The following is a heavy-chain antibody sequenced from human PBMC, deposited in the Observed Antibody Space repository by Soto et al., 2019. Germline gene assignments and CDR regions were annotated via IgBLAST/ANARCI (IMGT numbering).Heavy chain of an antibody. Sequence: ASVKVSCKASGYTFTGYYMHCVRQAPGQGLEWMGWINPNSGGTNYAQKFQGRVTMTRDTSISTAYMELSRLRSDDTAVYYCARGGYYDSSGPDAFDIWGQGTMVTVSS. J-gene: IGHJ3*02. CDR2: INPNSGGT. V-gene: IGHV1-2*02. CDR1: GYTFTGYY. D-gene: IGHD3-22*01. CDR3: ARGGYYDSSGPDAFDI.